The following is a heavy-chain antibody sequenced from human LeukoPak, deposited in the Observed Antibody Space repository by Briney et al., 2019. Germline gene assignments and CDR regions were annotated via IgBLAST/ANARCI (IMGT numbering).Heavy chain of an antibody. CDR3: ARIIAAAGKAIDY. CDR1: GFAFSNYW. Sequence: PGGSLRLSCAASGFAFSNYWMHWVRQAPGKGLVWVSRINTDGTSTSYADSVKGRFTISRDNAKNTLYLQMNSLRAEDTAVYYCARIIAAAGKAIDYWGQGTLVTVSS. CDR2: INTDGTST. J-gene: IGHJ4*02. V-gene: IGHV3-74*01. D-gene: IGHD6-13*01.